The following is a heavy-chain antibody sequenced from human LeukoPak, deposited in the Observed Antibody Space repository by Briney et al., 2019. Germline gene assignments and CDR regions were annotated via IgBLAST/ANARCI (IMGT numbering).Heavy chain of an antibody. CDR3: ARDPYSGGYGAYYYYYMDV. D-gene: IGHD1-26*01. CDR1: GFTFSSYA. J-gene: IGHJ6*03. V-gene: IGHV3-30*04. CDR2: ISYDGSNK. Sequence: GGSLRLSCAASGFTFSSYAMHWVRQAPGKGLEWVAVISYDGSNKYYADSVKGRYTTSRDNAKNSLYLQMDSLRAEDTAVYYCARDPYSGGYGAYYYYYMDVWGKGTTVTISS.